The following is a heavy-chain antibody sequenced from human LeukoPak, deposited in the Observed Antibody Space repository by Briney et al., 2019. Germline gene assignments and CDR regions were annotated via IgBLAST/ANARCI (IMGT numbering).Heavy chain of an antibody. D-gene: IGHD5-18*01. CDR2: IYYSGST. Sequence: SETLSLTCTVSGGSISSYYWSWIRQPPGKGLEWIGYIYYSGSTNYNPSLKSRVTISVDTSKNQFSLKLSSVTAADTAVYYCARGRYSYGGAVGDYFDYWGQGTLVTVSS. CDR1: GGSISSYY. J-gene: IGHJ4*02. CDR3: ARGRYSYGGAVGDYFDY. V-gene: IGHV4-59*01.